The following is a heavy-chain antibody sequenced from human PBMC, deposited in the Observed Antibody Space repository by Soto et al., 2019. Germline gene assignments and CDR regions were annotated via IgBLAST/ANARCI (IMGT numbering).Heavy chain of an antibody. CDR3: ARGGDYYEFWSGYSH. Sequence: VGSLRLSCAASGFTFRDYEMNWVRQAPGKGLEWISYIGTSDITIYYADSVKGRFTISRDNAKNSVYLQMNSLRAEDTAVYYCARGGDYYEFWSGYSHWGQGTLVTVSS. V-gene: IGHV3-48*03. CDR2: IGTSDITI. J-gene: IGHJ4*02. D-gene: IGHD3-3*01. CDR1: GFTFRDYE.